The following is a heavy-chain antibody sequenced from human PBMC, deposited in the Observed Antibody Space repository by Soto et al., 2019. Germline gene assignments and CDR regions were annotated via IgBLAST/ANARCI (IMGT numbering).Heavy chain of an antibody. CDR3: ARAWNDCSSTSCYAAGLDY. CDR1: GGSISSGGYY. CDR2: IYYSGST. Sequence: QVQLQESDPGLVKPSQTLSLTCTVSGGSISSGGYYWSWIRQHPGKGLEWTGYIYYSGSTYYNPSLKSRVTISVDTFTNQFSLKLSSVTAADTAVYYCARAWNDCSSTSCYAAGLDYWGQGTLVTVSS. D-gene: IGHD2-2*01. V-gene: IGHV4-31*03. J-gene: IGHJ4*02.